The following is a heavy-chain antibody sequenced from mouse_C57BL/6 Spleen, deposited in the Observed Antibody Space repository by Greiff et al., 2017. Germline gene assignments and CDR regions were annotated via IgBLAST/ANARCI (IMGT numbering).Heavy chain of an antibody. J-gene: IGHJ4*01. CDR3: AKDYSNPRYAMDY. CDR2: IDPSDSYT. CDR1: GYTFTSYW. D-gene: IGHD2-5*01. V-gene: IGHV1-50*01. Sequence: QVQLQQPGAELVKPGASVKLSCKASGYTFTSYWMQWVKQRPGQGLEWIGEIDPSDSYTNYNQTFKGKATLTVDTSSSTAYMQLSSLTSEDSAVYYCAKDYSNPRYAMDYWGQGTSVTVSS.